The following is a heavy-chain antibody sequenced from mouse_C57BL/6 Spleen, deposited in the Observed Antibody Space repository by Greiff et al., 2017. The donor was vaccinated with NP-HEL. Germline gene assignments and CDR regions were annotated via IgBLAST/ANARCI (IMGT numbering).Heavy chain of an antibody. CDR3: ANYGNYGGYAMDY. J-gene: IGHJ4*01. Sequence: QVQLKQPGAELVKPGASVKLSCKASGYTFTSYWMHWVKQRPGQGLEWIGMIHPNSGSTNYNEKFKSKATLTVDKSSSTAYMQLSSLTSEDSAVYYCANYGNYGGYAMDYWGQGTSVTVSS. CDR2: IHPNSGST. D-gene: IGHD2-1*01. CDR1: GYTFTSYW. V-gene: IGHV1-64*01.